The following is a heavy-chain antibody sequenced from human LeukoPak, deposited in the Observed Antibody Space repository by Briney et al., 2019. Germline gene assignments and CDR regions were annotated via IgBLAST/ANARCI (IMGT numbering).Heavy chain of an antibody. D-gene: IGHD6-13*01. CDR2: INHSGST. CDR1: GGSFSGYY. J-gene: IGHJ4*02. CDR3: ARGSGIAAVNDY. V-gene: IGHV4-34*01. Sequence: PSETLSLTCAVSGGSFSGYYWSWIRQPPGKGLERNGEINHSGSTDYNPSLKRRITITVDTSKNQYSLNLSSVPAADTAVYYCARGSGIAAVNDYWGQGTLVAVSS.